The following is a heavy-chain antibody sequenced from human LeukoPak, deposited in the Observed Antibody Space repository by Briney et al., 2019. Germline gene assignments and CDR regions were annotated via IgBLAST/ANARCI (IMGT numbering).Heavy chain of an antibody. CDR1: GVNFSSYA. CDR2: IIPIFGIA. Sequence: SVKVSCKASGVNFSSYAISWVRQAPGQGLEWMGRIIPIFGIANYAQKFQGRVTITADKSTSTAYMELSSLRSEDTAVYYCARPSFGNYGMDVWGQGTTVTVSS. CDR3: ARPSFGNYGMDV. J-gene: IGHJ6*02. V-gene: IGHV1-69*04. D-gene: IGHD3-10*01.